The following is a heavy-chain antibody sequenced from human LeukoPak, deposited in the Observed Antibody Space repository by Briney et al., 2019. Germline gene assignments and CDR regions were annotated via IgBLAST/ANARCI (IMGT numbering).Heavy chain of an antibody. D-gene: IGHD2-15*01. Sequence: SSETLSLTCAVYGGSFSGYYWSWIRQPPGKGLEWIGEINHSGSTNYNPSLKSRVTISVDTSKNQFSLKLSSVTAADTAVYYCARDAQGCSGGSCYGGDYYFDYWGQGTLVTVSS. CDR3: ARDAQGCSGGSCYGGDYYFDY. CDR2: INHSGST. J-gene: IGHJ4*02. CDR1: GGSFSGYY. V-gene: IGHV4-34*01.